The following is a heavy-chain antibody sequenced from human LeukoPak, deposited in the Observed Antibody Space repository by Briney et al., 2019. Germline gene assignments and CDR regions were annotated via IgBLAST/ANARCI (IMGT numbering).Heavy chain of an antibody. CDR1: GGSISSYY. Sequence: SETLSLTCTDSGGSISSYYWSWIRQPPGKGLEWIGEINHSGSTNYNPSLKSRVTISVDTSKNQFSLKLSSVTAADTAVYYCARGRGITMVRGVRFDYWGQGTLVTVSS. CDR3: ARGRGITMVRGVRFDY. CDR2: INHSGST. D-gene: IGHD3-10*01. J-gene: IGHJ4*02. V-gene: IGHV4-34*01.